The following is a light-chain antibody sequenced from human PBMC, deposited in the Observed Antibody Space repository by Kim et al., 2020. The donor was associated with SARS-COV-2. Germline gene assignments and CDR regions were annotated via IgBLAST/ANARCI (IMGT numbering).Light chain of an antibody. V-gene: IGKV3-15*01. J-gene: IGKJ2*01. CDR2: GAS. CDR1: QSVSSN. CDR3: QQYNNLPPYT. Sequence: EIVMTQSPATLSVSPGERATLSCRASQSVSSNLAWYQQKPGQAPRLLIYGASTRATGIPARFSGSGSGTEFTLTISSLQSEAFAVYYCQQYNNLPPYTFGQGTRLEI.